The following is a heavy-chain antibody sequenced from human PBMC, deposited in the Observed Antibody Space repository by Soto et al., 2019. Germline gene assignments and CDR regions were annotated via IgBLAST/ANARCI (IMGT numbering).Heavy chain of an antibody. J-gene: IGHJ4*02. D-gene: IGHD3-10*01. CDR2: IYHSGTT. CDR3: ARRGDGSGSLDY. Sequence: QVQLQESGPGLVKPPGTLSLTCAVSGDSISSSIWWSWVRLPPGKGLEWIGEIYHSGTTNYNPSLKSRVTISVDKSKKQFSLKMSALTAADTAVYYCARRGDGSGSLDYWGQGTLDIVFS. V-gene: IGHV4-4*03. CDR1: GDSISSSIW.